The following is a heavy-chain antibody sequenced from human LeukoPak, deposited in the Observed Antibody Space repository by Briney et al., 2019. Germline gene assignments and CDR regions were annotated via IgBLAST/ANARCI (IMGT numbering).Heavy chain of an antibody. J-gene: IGHJ5*02. CDR3: EREGMTTGEFHP. V-gene: IGHV4-59*01. Sequence: PSETLSLTCTVSGDSISNYYWNWIRQPPGKGLEWIGYIYYSGSTNYNPSLKSRVTISIDTSKNQLSLKLSSVTAADTAVYYCEREGMTTGEFHPWGQETLVTVSS. CDR2: IYYSGST. CDR1: GDSISNYY. D-gene: IGHD4-17*01.